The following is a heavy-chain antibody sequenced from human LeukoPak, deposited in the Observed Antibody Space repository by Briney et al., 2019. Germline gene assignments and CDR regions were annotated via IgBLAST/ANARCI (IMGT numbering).Heavy chain of an antibody. CDR2: ISGSGDGT. D-gene: IGHD3-22*01. CDR3: AKDRDYYAVDY. J-gene: IGHJ4*02. CDR1: GFTFSSYA. Sequence: AGASLRLSCAASGFTFSSYAMSWVRQAPGKGLDWVPAISGSGDGTYYADSVKGPFTISRDNSKNTLYLQMNTLRAEDTAVYYCAKDRDYYAVDYWGQGTLVTVSS. V-gene: IGHV3-23*01.